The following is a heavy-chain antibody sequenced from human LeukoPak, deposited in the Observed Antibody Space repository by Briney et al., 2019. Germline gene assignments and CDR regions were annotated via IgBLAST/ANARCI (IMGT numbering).Heavy chain of an antibody. CDR2: INPSGGPS. J-gene: IGHJ4*02. D-gene: IGHD3-3*01. CDR3: AKEAIFGVVREYYFDL. Sequence: GASVKVSCKASGYTFPRYHIHWVRQAPGRGLEWMGVINPSGGPSTYAQKFQGRVTLTRDASTTTVYMEVNSLRSDDTAVYYCAKEAIFGVVREYYFDLWGQGTLVTVS. CDR1: GYTFPRYH. V-gene: IGHV1-46*01.